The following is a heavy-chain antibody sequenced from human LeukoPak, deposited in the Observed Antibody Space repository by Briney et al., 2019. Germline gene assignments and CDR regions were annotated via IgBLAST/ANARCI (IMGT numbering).Heavy chain of an antibody. CDR3: ARHGLGGYFDY. J-gene: IGHJ4*02. V-gene: IGHV4-59*08. Sequence: KPSETLSHTCTVSGGSISSYYWSWIRQPPGKGLEWIGYIYYSGSTNYNPSLKSRVTISVETSKSQFSLKLSSVTAADTAVYYCARHGLGGYFDYWGQGTLVTVSS. D-gene: IGHD2-15*01. CDR1: GGSISSYY. CDR2: IYYSGST.